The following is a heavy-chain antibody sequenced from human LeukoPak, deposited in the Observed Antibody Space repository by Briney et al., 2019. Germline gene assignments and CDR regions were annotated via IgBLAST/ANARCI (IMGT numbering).Heavy chain of an antibody. V-gene: IGHV4-34*01. Sequence: SETLSLTCAVYGGSFSGYYWSWIRQPPGKGLEWIGEINHSGSTNYNPSLKSRVTISVDTSKNQFSLKLSSVTAAATAVYYCARESAASELRYFDWLSRRHFDYWGQGTLVTVSS. CDR2: INHSGST. CDR1: GGSFSGYY. D-gene: IGHD3-9*01. CDR3: ARESAASELRYFDWLSRRHFDY. J-gene: IGHJ4*02.